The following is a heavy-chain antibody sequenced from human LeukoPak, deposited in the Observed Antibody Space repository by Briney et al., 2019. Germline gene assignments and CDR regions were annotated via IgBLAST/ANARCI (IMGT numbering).Heavy chain of an antibody. J-gene: IGHJ3*02. D-gene: IGHD1-26*01. Sequence: ASVKVSCKASGYTFTGYYMHWVRQAPGQGLEWVGWINPNGGGTNYAQKFQGRVTMTRDTSISTAYMELSRLRSDDTAVYYCARVGAPDAFDIWGQGTMVTVSS. CDR2: INPNGGGT. CDR3: ARVGAPDAFDI. V-gene: IGHV1-2*02. CDR1: GYTFTGYY.